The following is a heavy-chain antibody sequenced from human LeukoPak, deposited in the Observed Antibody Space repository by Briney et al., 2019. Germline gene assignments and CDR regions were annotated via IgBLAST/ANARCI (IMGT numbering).Heavy chain of an antibody. J-gene: IGHJ4*02. CDR1: GYTFTGYY. CDR3: ALDCTNGVCLSDY. V-gene: IGHV1-2*02. D-gene: IGHD2-8*01. Sequence: ASVKVSCKASGYTFTGYYMHWVRQAPGQGLEWMGWINPNSGGTNYAQKFQGRVTMTRDTSISTAYMELSRLRSDGTAVYYCALDCTNGVCLSDYWGQGTLVTVSS. CDR2: INPNSGGT.